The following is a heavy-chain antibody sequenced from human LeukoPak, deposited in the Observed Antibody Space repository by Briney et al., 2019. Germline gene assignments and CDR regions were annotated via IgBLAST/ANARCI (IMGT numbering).Heavy chain of an antibody. CDR2: ISTSDSTI. CDR1: GFIFSSHG. V-gene: IGHV3-48*03. CDR3: DSGWEVVRFAY. Sequence: GGSLRLFCAASGFIFSSHGMNWGRQAPGKGLEWVSHISTSDSTIYYTDSVKGRFTISRDNAKSSLYLQMNSLRVEDTAVYYCDSGWEVVRFAYGGQGTQVTVSS. J-gene: IGHJ4*02. D-gene: IGHD6-19*01.